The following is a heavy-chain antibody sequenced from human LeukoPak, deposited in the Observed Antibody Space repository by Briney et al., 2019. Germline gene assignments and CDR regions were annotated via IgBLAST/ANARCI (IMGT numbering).Heavy chain of an antibody. Sequence: SGGSLRLSCAASGFTVSSNYMSWVRQAPGKGLEWVSVIYSGGSTYYADSVKGRFTISRDNSKNTLYLQVNSLRAEDTAVYYCANLDTSYYYYMDVWGKGTTVTVSS. J-gene: IGHJ6*03. D-gene: IGHD5-18*01. CDR2: IYSGGST. CDR3: ANLDTSYYYYMDV. CDR1: GFTVSSNY. V-gene: IGHV3-53*01.